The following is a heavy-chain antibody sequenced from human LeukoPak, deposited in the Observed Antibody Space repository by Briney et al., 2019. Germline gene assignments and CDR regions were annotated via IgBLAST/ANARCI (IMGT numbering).Heavy chain of an antibody. Sequence: ASVSVSCTASGYTFSSDAMNWVRQAPGQGLEWMGWINTNTGNPTYAQGFTGRFVFSLDTSVSTAYLQISSLKAEDTAVYYCTRGLYNWNDGYFDYWGQGTLVTVSS. CDR1: GYTFSSDA. CDR3: TRGLYNWNDGYFDY. D-gene: IGHD1-1*01. V-gene: IGHV7-4-1*02. CDR2: INTNTGNP. J-gene: IGHJ4*02.